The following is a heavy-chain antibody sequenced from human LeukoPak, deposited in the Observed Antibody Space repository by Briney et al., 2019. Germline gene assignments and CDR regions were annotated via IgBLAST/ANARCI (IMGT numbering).Heavy chain of an antibody. J-gene: IGHJ5*02. CDR2: IYYSGST. D-gene: IGHD2-2*02. CDR1: GGSISSSSYY. V-gene: IGHV4-39*01. Sequence: KPSETLSLTCTVSGGSISSSSYYWGWIRQPPGKGLEWIGSIYYSGSTYYNPSLKSRVTISVDTSKNQFSLKLSSVTAADTAVYYCARLCDQPLLYSWFDPWGQGTLVTVSS. CDR3: ARLCDQPLLYSWFDP.